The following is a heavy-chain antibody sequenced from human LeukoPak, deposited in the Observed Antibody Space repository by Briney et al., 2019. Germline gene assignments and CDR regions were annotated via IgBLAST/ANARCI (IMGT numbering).Heavy chain of an antibody. CDR2: ISAYNGNT. V-gene: IGHV1-18*04. D-gene: IGHD6-6*01. CDR1: GYTFTGYY. CDR3: ARAQLGIAFDI. J-gene: IGHJ3*02. Sequence: ASVKVSYKASGYTFTGYYMHWVRQAPGQGLEWMGWISAYNGNTNYAQKLQGRVTMTTDTSTSTAYMELRSLRSDDTAVYYCARAQLGIAFDIWGQGTMVTVSS.